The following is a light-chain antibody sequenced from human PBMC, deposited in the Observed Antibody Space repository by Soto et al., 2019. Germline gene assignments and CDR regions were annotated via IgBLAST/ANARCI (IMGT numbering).Light chain of an antibody. J-gene: IGKJ3*01. Sequence: EIVLTQSPGTLSLSPGERATLSCRASQSVNSRYLAWYQQKPGLAPRLLIYGASSRATGIPDRFSGSGSGTDFTLTISRLEPEDFAVYYCQQYGSSSLTFGPGTKVDIK. V-gene: IGKV3-20*01. CDR1: QSVNSRY. CDR2: GAS. CDR3: QQYGSSSLT.